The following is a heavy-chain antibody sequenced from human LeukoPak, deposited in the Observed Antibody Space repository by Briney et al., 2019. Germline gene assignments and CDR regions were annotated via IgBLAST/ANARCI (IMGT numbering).Heavy chain of an antibody. D-gene: IGHD2-2*02. CDR1: GGSFSGYY. CDR3: ARVALGVSVVPAALPYYYYYMDV. CDR2: IYYSGST. V-gene: IGHV4-59*01. J-gene: IGHJ6*03. Sequence: PSETLSLTCAVYGGSFSGYYWSWIRQPPGKGLEWIGYIYYSGSTNYNPSLKSRVTISVDTSKNQFSLKLSSVTAADTAVYYCARVALGVSVVPAALPYYYYYMDVWGKGTTVTVSS.